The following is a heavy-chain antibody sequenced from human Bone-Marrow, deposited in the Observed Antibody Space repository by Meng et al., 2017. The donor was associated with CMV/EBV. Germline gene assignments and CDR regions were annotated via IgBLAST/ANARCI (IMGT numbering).Heavy chain of an antibody. CDR3: ARTLRYILGEHYYGMDV. CDR1: GFTFSTDW. D-gene: IGHD4-17*01. J-gene: IGHJ6*02. V-gene: IGHV3-21*01. Sequence: GESLKISCAASGFTFSTDWMSWVRQAPGKGLEWVSSISSSATYIYYADSLKGRFTISRDNARNSLYLHVNSLRPEDTAIYYCARTLRYILGEHYYGMDVWGQGTTVTVSS. CDR2: ISSSATYI.